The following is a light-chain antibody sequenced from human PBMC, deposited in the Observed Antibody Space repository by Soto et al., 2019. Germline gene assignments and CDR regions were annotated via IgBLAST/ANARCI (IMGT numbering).Light chain of an antibody. V-gene: IGKV3-20*01. Sequence: EIVLTQSPGTLSLSPGERATLSCRASQSVGRDYLAWYQQKPGQAPRLLIHGISRRATGIPDRFSGSGSGTDFTLTITRLEPEDFAVYYCQQYVTSSPRTFGQGTKVDIK. CDR1: QSVGRDY. CDR3: QQYVTSSPRT. J-gene: IGKJ1*01. CDR2: GIS.